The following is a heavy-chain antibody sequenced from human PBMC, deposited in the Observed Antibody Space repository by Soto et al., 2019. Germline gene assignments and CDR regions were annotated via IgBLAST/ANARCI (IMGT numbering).Heavy chain of an antibody. Sequence: SDTLSLTFTLLGCSIRSYYWSWIRQPAGLGRGLIGYIYYSGSTNYNPSLKSRVTISVDTSKNQFSLKLSSVTAADTAVYYCARVRKSGDYDFWSGYYRGLGAFDIWGQGTMVT. CDR1: GCSIRSYY. CDR2: IYYSGST. V-gene: IGHV4-59*01. J-gene: IGHJ3*02. CDR3: ARVRKSGDYDFWSGYYRGLGAFDI. D-gene: IGHD3-3*01.